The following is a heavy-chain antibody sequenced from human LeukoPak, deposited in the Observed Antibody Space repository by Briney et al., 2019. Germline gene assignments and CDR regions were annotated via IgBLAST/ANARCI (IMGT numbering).Heavy chain of an antibody. CDR1: GDSVSSNRAA. V-gene: IGHV6-1*01. D-gene: IGHD6-19*01. CDR2: TYYRSKWYN. Sequence: SQTPSLTCAISGDSVSSNRAAWNWIRQSPSRGLEWLGRTYYRSKWYNDYAVSVKGRITINPDTSKNQFSLQLNSVTPEDTAMYYCARAGYSSAWYDFDYWGQGTLATVSS. CDR3: ARAGYSSAWYDFDY. J-gene: IGHJ4*02.